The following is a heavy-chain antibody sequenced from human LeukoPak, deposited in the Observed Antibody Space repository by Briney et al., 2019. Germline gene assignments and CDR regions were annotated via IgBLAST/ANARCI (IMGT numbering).Heavy chain of an antibody. D-gene: IGHD5-12*01. CDR1: GDTFSSYA. CDR3: ARGGYSGYDLITGGFDY. J-gene: IGHJ4*02. V-gene: IGHV1-69*13. CDR2: IIPIFGTA. Sequence: GASVKVSCKASGDTFSSYAISWVRQAPGQGLEWMGGIIPIFGTANYAQKFQGRVTITADESTSTAYMELSSLRSEDTAVYYCARGGYSGYDLITGGFDYWGQGTLVTVSS.